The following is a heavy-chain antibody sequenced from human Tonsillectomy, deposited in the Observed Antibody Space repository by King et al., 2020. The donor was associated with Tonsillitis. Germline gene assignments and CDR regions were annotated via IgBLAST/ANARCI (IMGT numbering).Heavy chain of an antibody. CDR2: ISYDGSNK. Sequence: VQLVESRGGVVQPGRSLRLSCAASGFTFSSYAMHWVRQAPGKGLEWVAVISYDGSNKYYADSVKGRFTISRDNSKNTLYLQMNSLRAEDTAVYYCARDGDTAMEFDYWGQGTLVTVSS. D-gene: IGHD5-18*01. J-gene: IGHJ4*02. CDR3: ARDGDTAMEFDY. V-gene: IGHV3-30-3*01. CDR1: GFTFSSYA.